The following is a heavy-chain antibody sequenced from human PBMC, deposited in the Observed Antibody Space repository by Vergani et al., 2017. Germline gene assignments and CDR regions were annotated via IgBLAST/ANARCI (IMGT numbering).Heavy chain of an antibody. J-gene: IGHJ3*02. CDR3: ARNPYCGGDCYSDAFDI. D-gene: IGHD2-21*02. CDR2: IYYSGST. Sequence: QVQLQESGPGLVKPSETLSLTCTVSGGSISSYYWSWIRQPPGKGLEWIGYIYYSGSTNYNYSHKSRVPMSVDTSKNQFSLKLSSVTAADTAVYYCARNPYCGGDCYSDAFDIWGQGTMVTVSS. CDR1: GGSISSYY. V-gene: IGHV4-59*01.